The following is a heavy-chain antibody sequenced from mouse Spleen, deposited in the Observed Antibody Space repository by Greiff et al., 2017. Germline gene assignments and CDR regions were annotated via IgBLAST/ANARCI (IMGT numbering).Heavy chain of an antibody. CDR3: APAYYGLAY. V-gene: IGHV14-3*02. CDR2: IDPANGNT. J-gene: IGHJ3*01. D-gene: IGHD2-10*01. Sequence: VQLKQSGAELVKPGASVKLSCTASGFNIKDTYMHWVKQRPEQGLEWIGRIDPANGNTKYDPKFQGKATITADTSSNTAYLQLSSLTSEDTAVYYCAPAYYGLAYWGQGTLVTVSA. CDR1: GFNIKDTY.